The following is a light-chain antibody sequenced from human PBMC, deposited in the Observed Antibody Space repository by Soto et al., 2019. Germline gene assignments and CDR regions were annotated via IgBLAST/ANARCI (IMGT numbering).Light chain of an antibody. Sequence: QSVLTQPPSVSAAPGQKVTISCSGSSSNIGNNFVSWYQQLPGTAPKLLIYDNHNRPSGIPDRFSGSKSGTSATLGITGLQTGDGADYYCATWDTSVSALVFGGGTQLTVL. CDR3: ATWDTSVSALV. V-gene: IGLV1-51*01. CDR2: DNH. CDR1: SSNIGNNF. J-gene: IGLJ3*02.